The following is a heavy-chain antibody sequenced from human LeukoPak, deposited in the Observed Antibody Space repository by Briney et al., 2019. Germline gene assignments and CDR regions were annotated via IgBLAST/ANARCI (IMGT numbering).Heavy chain of an antibody. J-gene: IGHJ3*02. V-gene: IGHV4-61*01. Sequence: SETLSLTCTVSGGSVSSGSYYWSWIRQPPGKGLEWIGYIYYTGSTNYNPSLKSGVTISVDTSKNQFSLKLSSVTAADTAVYYCARSGSSDIYIVRAFGIWGQGTMVTVSS. CDR3: ARSGSSDIYIVRAFGI. CDR1: GGSVSSGSYY. CDR2: IYYTGST. D-gene: IGHD3-9*01.